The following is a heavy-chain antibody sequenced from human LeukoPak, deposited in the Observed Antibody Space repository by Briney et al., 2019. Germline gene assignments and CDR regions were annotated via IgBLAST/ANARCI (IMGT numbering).Heavy chain of an antibody. V-gene: IGHV4-38-2*01. Sequence: SETLSLTCAVSGYSISTGYFWGWIRQSPGQGLEWIGSIFHTGSTSYNPSPKSRVTLSVDTSRSEFSLKLTSVTAADTAIYYCASPRGTYIDYWGQGTLVIVSS. D-gene: IGHD3-16*01. CDR3: ASPRGTYIDY. CDR1: GYSISTGYF. J-gene: IGHJ4*02. CDR2: IFHTGST.